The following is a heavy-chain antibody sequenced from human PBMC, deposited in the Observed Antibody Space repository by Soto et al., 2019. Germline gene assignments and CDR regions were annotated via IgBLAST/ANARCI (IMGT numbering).Heavy chain of an antibody. V-gene: IGHV4-59*01. D-gene: IGHD6-6*01. J-gene: IGHJ6*03. Sequence: AETLSLTCTVSGGSISSYYWSWIRQPPGKGLEWIGYIYYSGSTNYNPSLKSRVTISVDTSKNQFSLKLSSVTAADTAVYYCAREVGISSSSHYYYYYMEVWGKGTTVTVSS. CDR1: GGSISSYY. CDR3: AREVGISSSSHYYYYYMEV. CDR2: IYYSGST.